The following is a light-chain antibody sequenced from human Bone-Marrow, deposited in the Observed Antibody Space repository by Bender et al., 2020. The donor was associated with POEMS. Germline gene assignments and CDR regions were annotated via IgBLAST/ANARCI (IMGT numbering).Light chain of an antibody. Sequence: QSVLTQPPSASGTPGQRVTISCSGGSSNIGAHAVNWYQHLPGKPPKLLIYSSHRRPSEVPDRFSGSRSGTPASLAISGLQSEDEADSYCAVWDDSRNGWVFGGGTTLTVL. CDR3: AVWDDSRNGWV. CDR2: SSH. J-gene: IGLJ3*02. CDR1: SSNIGAHA. V-gene: IGLV1-44*01.